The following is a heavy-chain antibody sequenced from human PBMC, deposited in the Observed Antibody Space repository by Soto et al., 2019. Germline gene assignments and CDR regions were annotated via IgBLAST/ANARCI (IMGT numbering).Heavy chain of an antibody. J-gene: IGHJ4*02. CDR1: GGTFSSYA. Sequence: SVKVSCKASGGTFSSYAISWVRQAPGQGLEWMGGIIPIFGTANYAQKFQGRVTITADESTSTAYMELSSLRSEDTAVYYCASYYYDSSGYYGPPDYWGQGTLVTVSS. CDR2: IIPIFGTA. D-gene: IGHD3-22*01. CDR3: ASYYYDSSGYYGPPDY. V-gene: IGHV1-69*13.